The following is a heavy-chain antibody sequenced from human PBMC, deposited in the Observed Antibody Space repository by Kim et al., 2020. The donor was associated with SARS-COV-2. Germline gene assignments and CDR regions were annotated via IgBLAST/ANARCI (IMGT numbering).Heavy chain of an antibody. J-gene: IGHJ6*02. CDR1: GFTFSSYA. Sequence: GGSLRLSCAASGFTFSSYAMSWVRQAPGKGLEWVSAISGSGGSTYYADSVKGRFTISRDNSKNTLYLQMNSLRAEDTAVYYCAKDRSDSSGYYEGSYYYGMDVWGQGTTVTVSS. CDR3: AKDRSDSSGYYEGSYYYGMDV. CDR2: ISGSGGST. D-gene: IGHD3-22*01. V-gene: IGHV3-23*01.